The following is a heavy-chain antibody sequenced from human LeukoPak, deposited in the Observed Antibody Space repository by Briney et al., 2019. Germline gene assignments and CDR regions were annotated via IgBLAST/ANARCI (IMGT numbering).Heavy chain of an antibody. J-gene: IGHJ6*02. D-gene: IGHD3-3*01. V-gene: IGHV1-18*01. CDR1: GYTFTSYG. CDR2: ISAYNGNT. Sequence: ASVKVSCKASGYTFTSYGISWVRQAPGQGLEWMGWISAYNGNTNYAQKLQGRVTMTTDTSTSTAYMELRSLRSDDTAVYYCARAQYYDFWSGNYGMDVWGQGTTVTVSS. CDR3: ARAQYYDFWSGNYGMDV.